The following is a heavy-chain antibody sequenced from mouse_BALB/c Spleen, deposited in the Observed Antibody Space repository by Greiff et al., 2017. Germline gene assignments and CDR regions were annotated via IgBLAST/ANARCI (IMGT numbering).Heavy chain of an antibody. CDR2: INSNGGST. D-gene: IGHD4-1*01. CDR3: ARPGTGFDY. Sequence: EVKLVESGGGLVKPGGSLKLSCAASGFTFSSYTMSWVRQTPDKRLELVATINSNGGSTYYPDSVKGRFTISRDNAKNTLYLQMSSLKSEDTAMYYCARPGTGFDYWGQGTTLTVSS. J-gene: IGHJ2*01. V-gene: IGHV5-6-3*01. CDR1: GFTFSSYT.